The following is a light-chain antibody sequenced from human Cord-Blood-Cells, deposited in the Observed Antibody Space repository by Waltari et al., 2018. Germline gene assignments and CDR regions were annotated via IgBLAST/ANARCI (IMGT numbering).Light chain of an antibody. CDR2: DAS. J-gene: IGKJ4*01. Sequence: DIQMTQSPSSLSASVGDKVTITCQASQHINNYLNWYQQKPGKAPKLLIYDASNFETGVPSSFSGSGSGTDFTFTISSLQPEDIATYYCQQYLTFGGGTKVEIK. CDR3: QQYLT. V-gene: IGKV1-33*01. CDR1: QHINNY.